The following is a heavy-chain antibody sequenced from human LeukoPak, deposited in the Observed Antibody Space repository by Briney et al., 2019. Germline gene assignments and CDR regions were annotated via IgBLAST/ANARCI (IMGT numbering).Heavy chain of an antibody. CDR2: INHSGST. J-gene: IGHJ4*02. Sequence: SDTLSLTCAVYGGSFSGYYWSWIRQPPGKGLEWIGEINHSGSTNYNPSLKSRVTISVDTSKNQFSLKLSSVTAADTAVYYCARGVTPDYWGQGTLVTVSS. D-gene: IGHD2-21*02. CDR3: ARGVTPDY. CDR1: GGSFSGYY. V-gene: IGHV4-34*01.